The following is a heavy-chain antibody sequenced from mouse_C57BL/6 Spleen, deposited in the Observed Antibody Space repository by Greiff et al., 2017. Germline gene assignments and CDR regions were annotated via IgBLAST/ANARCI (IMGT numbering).Heavy chain of an antibody. J-gene: IGHJ3*01. CDR1: GYSIPSGYY. CDR2: ISYDGSN. CDR3: SREPLDDGYPSWFAY. D-gene: IGHD2-3*01. V-gene: IGHV3-6*01. Sequence: VQLQQSGPGLVKPSPSLSLPCSVTGYSIPSGYYWNWIRQFPGNKLEWMGYISYDGSNNYNPSLKNRISITRDTSKNQFFLKLNYVTTEDTATYFCSREPLDDGYPSWFAYCSHVTLVIVSA.